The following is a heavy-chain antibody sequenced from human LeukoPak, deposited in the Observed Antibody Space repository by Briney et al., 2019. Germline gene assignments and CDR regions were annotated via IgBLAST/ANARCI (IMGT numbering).Heavy chain of an antibody. V-gene: IGHV4-39*01. Sequence: SETLSLTCTVSGGSITSSSYFWGWIRQPPGKGLEWIGSIYYSGRTYYNPSLKSRVTISVDTSNNQFSLKLSSVTAADTAVYYCARHARGGNGIPYYFDYWGQGTLVSVSS. CDR2: IYYSGRT. D-gene: IGHD4-23*01. J-gene: IGHJ4*02. CDR1: GGSITSSSYF. CDR3: ARHARGGNGIPYYFDY.